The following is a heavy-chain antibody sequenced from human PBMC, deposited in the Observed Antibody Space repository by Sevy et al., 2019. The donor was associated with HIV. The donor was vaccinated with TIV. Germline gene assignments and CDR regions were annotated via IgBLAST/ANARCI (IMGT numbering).Heavy chain of an antibody. V-gene: IGHV1-2*02. J-gene: IGHJ4*01. CDR3: AKASGYGYGYVANFDY. CDR2: INPHSGDT. D-gene: IGHD5-18*01. CDR1: GYAFNGFY. Sequence: ASVKVSCKASGYAFNGFYMHWVRQAPGLGLEWMGWINPHSGDTRVAQKFQGRVTLTSDTSITSAYMEVTSLTSDDTAVYYCAKASGYGYGYVANFDYWGQGTLVTVSS.